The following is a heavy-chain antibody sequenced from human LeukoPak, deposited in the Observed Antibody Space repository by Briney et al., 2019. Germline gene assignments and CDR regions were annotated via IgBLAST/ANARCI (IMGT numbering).Heavy chain of an antibody. D-gene: IGHD1-26*01. V-gene: IGHV1-24*01. CDR1: GYTLTELS. CDR3: ATGQRLSGPPWELPDY. CDR2: FDPEDGET. J-gene: IGHJ4*02. Sequence: ASVKVSCKVSGYTLTELSMHWVRQAPGKGLEWMGGFDPEDGETIYAQKFQGRVTMTEDTSTDTAYMELSSLRSEDTAVYYCATGQRLSGPPWELPDYWGLGTLVTVSS.